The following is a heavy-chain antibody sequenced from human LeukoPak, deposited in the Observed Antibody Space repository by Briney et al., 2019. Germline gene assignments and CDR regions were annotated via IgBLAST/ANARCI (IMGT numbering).Heavy chain of an antibody. V-gene: IGHV1-69*13. CDR3: ARDPTDTIFGVVRQLYFDY. J-gene: IGHJ4*02. Sequence: GASVKVSCKASGYTFTSYGISWVRQAPGQGLEWMGGIIPIFGTANYTQKFQGRVTITADESTSTAYMELSSLRSEDTAVYYCARDPTDTIFGVVRQLYFDYWGQGTLVTVSS. D-gene: IGHD3-3*01. CDR2: IIPIFGTA. CDR1: GYTFTSYG.